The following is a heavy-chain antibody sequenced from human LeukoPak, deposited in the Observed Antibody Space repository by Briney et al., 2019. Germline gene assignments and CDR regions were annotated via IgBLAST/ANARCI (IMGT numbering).Heavy chain of an antibody. D-gene: IGHD7-27*01. Sequence: SETLSLTCAVSGYSISSGYYWGWIRQPPGKGLEWIGSIYHSGSTYYNPSLKSRVTISVDTSKNQFSLKLSSVTAADTAVYYCARHGDGYYYYMDVWGKGTRSPSP. CDR2: IYHSGST. V-gene: IGHV4-38-2*01. CDR1: GYSISSGYY. CDR3: ARHGDGYYYYMDV. J-gene: IGHJ6*03.